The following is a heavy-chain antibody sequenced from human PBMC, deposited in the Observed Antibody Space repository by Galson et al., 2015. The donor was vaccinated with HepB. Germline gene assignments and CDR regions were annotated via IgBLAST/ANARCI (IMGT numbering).Heavy chain of an antibody. V-gene: IGHV3-30*04. CDR2: ISYDGSNK. CDR3: ARDRVNSDLAATTVGMDV. CDR1: GFTFSSYA. Sequence: SLRLSCAASGFTFSSYAMHWVRQAPGKGLEWVAVISYDGSNKYYADSVKGRFTISRDNSKNTLYLQMNSLRAEDTAVYYCARDRVNSDLAATTVGMDVWGQGTTVTVSS. J-gene: IGHJ6*02. D-gene: IGHD4-17*01.